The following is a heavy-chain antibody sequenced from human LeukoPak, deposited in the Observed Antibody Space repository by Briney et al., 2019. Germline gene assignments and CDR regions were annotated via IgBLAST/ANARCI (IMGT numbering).Heavy chain of an antibody. D-gene: IGHD1-26*01. J-gene: IGHJ6*03. V-gene: IGHV3-30-3*01. CDR2: ISYDGSNK. CDR1: GFTFSSYA. Sequence: PGGSLRLSCAASGFTFSSYAMHWVREAPGKGLEWVAVISYDGSNKYYADSVKGRFTTSRDNSKNTLYLQMNSLRAEDTAVYYCARARPGSYSNYYYYMDVWGKGTTVTVSS. CDR3: ARARPGSYSNYYYYMDV.